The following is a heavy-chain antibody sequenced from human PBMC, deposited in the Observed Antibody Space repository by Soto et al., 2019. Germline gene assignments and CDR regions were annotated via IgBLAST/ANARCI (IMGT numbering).Heavy chain of an antibody. Sequence: EVQLLESGGGLVQPGGSLRLSCAASGFTFSSYAMSWVRQAPGKGLEWVSAISGSGGSTYYADSVKGRFTISRDNSKNTLYLQMNSLRAEDTAVYYCAKGTVFVGLGNYYFDYWGQGTLVTVSS. V-gene: IGHV3-23*01. CDR2: ISGSGGST. CDR1: GFTFSSYA. CDR3: AKGTVFVGLGNYYFDY. J-gene: IGHJ4*02. D-gene: IGHD3-16*01.